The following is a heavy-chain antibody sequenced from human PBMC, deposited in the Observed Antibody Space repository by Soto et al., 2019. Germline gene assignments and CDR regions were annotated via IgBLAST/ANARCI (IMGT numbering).Heavy chain of an antibody. CDR3: ARGSSGWSSIRLDD. CDR1: SGSITSVNSY. J-gene: IGHJ4*02. CDR2: IYYSGSS. V-gene: IGHV4-31*03. Sequence: SETLSLTCTVSSGSITSVNSYWSWIRQFPGKGLEWIGYIYYSGSSYYNPSLKGRVTISEDTSKKQFSLKLNSVTAADTAVYYCARGSSGWSSIRLDDWGQGTLVTISS. D-gene: IGHD6-19*01.